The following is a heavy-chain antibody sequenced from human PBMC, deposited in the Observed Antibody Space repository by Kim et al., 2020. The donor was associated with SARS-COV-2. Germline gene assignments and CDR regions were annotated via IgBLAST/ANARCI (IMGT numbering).Heavy chain of an antibody. D-gene: IGHD3-22*01. CDR3: ARGSGYFGFDF. J-gene: IGHJ4*02. V-gene: IGHV3-74*03. Sequence: YADSVRGRFTISRDNAKNTLYLQMNSLGVDDLAVYYCARGSGYFGFDFWGQGVLVTVSS.